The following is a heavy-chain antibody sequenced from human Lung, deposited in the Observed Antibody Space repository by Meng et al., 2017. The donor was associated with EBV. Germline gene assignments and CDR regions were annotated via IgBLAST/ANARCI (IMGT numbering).Heavy chain of an antibody. CDR2: IYHSGST. CDR3: ARRSDYDSPSFDY. CDR1: GGSISSSNW. Sequence: HLQESGPGLLKPSGTLSLTCAVSGGSISSSNWWSWVRQPPGKGLEWIGEIYHSGSTNYNPSLKSRVTISVDKSKNQFSLKLSSVTAADTAVYYCARRSDYDSPSFDYWGQGTLVTVSS. V-gene: IGHV4-4*02. J-gene: IGHJ4*02. D-gene: IGHD3-16*01.